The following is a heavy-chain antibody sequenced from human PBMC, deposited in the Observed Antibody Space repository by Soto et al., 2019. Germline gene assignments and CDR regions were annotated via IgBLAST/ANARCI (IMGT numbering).Heavy chain of an antibody. V-gene: IGHV3-23*01. D-gene: IGHD3-3*01. J-gene: IGHJ4*02. Sequence: GGSLRLSCAASGFTFSNYVMSWVRQAPGKGLEWVSAISGSGGSTYSADSVKGRFTISRDNSENTLYLQMDSLRAEDTAVYYCAKGNNLEWFLSPIAYWGQGTLVTVSS. CDR2: ISGSGGST. CDR1: GFTFSNYV. CDR3: AKGNNLEWFLSPIAY.